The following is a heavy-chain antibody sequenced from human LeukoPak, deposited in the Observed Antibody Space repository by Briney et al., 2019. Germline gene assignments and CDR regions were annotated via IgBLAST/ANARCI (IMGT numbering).Heavy chain of an antibody. CDR2: IYTSGST. CDR1: GGSISSYY. CDR3: SRDLQDFWSGYRISNAFDI. J-gene: IGHJ3*02. Sequence: SETLSLTCTVSGGSISSYYWSWIRQPAGKGLEWIGGIYTSGSTNYNPSLKSRVTMSVDTSKNQFSLKLSSVTAADTAVYYCSRDLQDFWSGYRISNAFDIWGQGTMVTVSS. V-gene: IGHV4-4*07. D-gene: IGHD3-3*01.